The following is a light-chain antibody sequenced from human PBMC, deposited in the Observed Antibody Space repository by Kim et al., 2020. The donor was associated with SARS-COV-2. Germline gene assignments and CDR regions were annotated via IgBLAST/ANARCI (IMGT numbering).Light chain of an antibody. Sequence: SSELTQDPALSVALGQTVRITCQGDSLRKFYGTWYQQKPGQAPILVISCNNTPPSGISDLFSGTSSRTTASFTITGAPAEEEADFCCSSRDSSGYVIFGGGTQLTVL. CDR1: SLRKFY. J-gene: IGLJ2*01. CDR2: CNN. CDR3: SSRDSSGYVI. V-gene: IGLV3-19*01.